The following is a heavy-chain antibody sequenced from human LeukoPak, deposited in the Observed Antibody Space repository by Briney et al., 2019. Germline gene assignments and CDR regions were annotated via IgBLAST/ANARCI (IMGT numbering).Heavy chain of an antibody. Sequence: ASVKVSCKASGYTFTSYGISWVRQAPGQGLEWMGWISAYNGNTNYAQKLQGRVTMTTDTSTSTAYMELRSLRSEDTAVYYCARDNPRDFWSNFDYWGQGTLVTVSS. CDR3: ARDNPRDFWSNFDY. CDR1: GYTFTSYG. V-gene: IGHV1-18*01. CDR2: ISAYNGNT. D-gene: IGHD3-3*01. J-gene: IGHJ4*02.